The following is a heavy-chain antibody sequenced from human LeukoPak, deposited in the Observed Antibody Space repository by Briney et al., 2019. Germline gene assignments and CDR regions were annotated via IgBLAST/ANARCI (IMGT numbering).Heavy chain of an antibody. J-gene: IGHJ5*02. CDR3: ARGGPYYGS. CDR2: IYYSGST. Sequence: PSETLSLTCTVSGGSISSSSYYWGWIRQPPGNGLEWIGSIYYSGSTYYNPSLKSRVTISVDTSKNQFSLKLSSVTAADTAVYYCARGGPYYGSWGQGTLVTVSS. D-gene: IGHD3-10*01. V-gene: IGHV4-39*07. CDR1: GGSISSSSYY.